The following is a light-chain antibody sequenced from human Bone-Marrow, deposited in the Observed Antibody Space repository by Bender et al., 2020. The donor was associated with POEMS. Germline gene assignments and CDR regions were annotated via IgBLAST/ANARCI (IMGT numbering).Light chain of an antibody. J-gene: IGLJ3*02. V-gene: IGLV3-10*01. CDR3: YSTDISGNHRGV. CDR2: EDT. Sequence: SYELTQPPSVSVSPGQTARISCSGDALPKKYAYWYQQKSGQAPVLVIYEDTKRSSGIPERFSGSSSGTMATLTISGAQVEDEADYYCYSTDISGNHRGVFGGGTKLTVL. CDR1: ALPKKY.